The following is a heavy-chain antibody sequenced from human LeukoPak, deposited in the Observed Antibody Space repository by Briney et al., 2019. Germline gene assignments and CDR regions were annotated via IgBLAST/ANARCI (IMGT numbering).Heavy chain of an antibody. J-gene: IGHJ5*02. CDR1: GFTFNSYG. CDR2: IWYDGGNK. CDR3: ARDPEWELSWFDP. V-gene: IGHV3-33*01. D-gene: IGHD1-26*01. Sequence: PGGSLRLSCAASGFTFNSYGMHWVRQAPGKGLEWVAFIWYDGGNKYYADSVKGRFTISRDNSRNTLYLQMNSLRAEDTAVYYCARDPEWELSWFDPWGQGTLVTVSS.